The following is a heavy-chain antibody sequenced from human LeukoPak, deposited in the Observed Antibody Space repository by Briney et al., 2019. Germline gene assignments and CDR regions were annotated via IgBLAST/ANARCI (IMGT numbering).Heavy chain of an antibody. J-gene: IGHJ4*02. CDR1: GYSFTDYW. Sequence: GESLKISCKGSGYSFTDYWIAWVRQMPGKGLEWLGIIYPGDSDTRYSPSFQGHVTISADKSISTAYLHWSSLKASDTAMYYCARHAKAYGSSCDYWGQGTLVTVSS. D-gene: IGHD6-13*01. CDR2: IYPGDSDT. V-gene: IGHV5-51*01. CDR3: ARHAKAYGSSCDY.